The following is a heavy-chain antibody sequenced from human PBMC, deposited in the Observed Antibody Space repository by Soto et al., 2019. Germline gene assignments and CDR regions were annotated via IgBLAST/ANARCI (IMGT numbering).Heavy chain of an antibody. D-gene: IGHD2-2*01. Sequence: VGSLRLSCAASGFTFSMSAMSWVRQAPGKGLEWVSTTGLNGRTTYYADSVKGRFTVSRDNSKNTLHLQMSSLRAEDTAVYYCATVHSTSRSFDYWGQGTLVTVSS. V-gene: IGHV3-23*01. CDR3: ATVHSTSRSFDY. J-gene: IGHJ4*02. CDR2: TGLNGRTT. CDR1: GFTFSMSA.